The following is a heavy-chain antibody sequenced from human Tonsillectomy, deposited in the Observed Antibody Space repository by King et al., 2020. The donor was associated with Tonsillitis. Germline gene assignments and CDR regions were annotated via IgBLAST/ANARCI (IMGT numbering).Heavy chain of an antibody. V-gene: IGHV3-30*02. CDR3: AKALTSGPDY. D-gene: IGHD5-12*01. CDR1: VFTFSSYG. Sequence: VQLVESGGGVVQPGGARRLPCARSVFTFSSYGRHWVGQPPGKGLEWVAFIRMDGSNKNYADSVKGRFTISKNNSKNTIYRQMNSLRAEDTAVYYCAKALTSGPDYWGQGTLVTVSS. J-gene: IGHJ4*02. CDR2: IRMDGSNK.